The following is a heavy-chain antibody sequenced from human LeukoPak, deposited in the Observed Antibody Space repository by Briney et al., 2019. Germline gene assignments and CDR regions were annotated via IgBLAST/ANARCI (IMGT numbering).Heavy chain of an antibody. V-gene: IGHV4-59*13. CDR3: ACALTSAGY. CDR2: IYNSGGP. J-gene: IGHJ4*02. CDR1: GGSNNNFY. Sequence: PSETLSLTCTVSGGSNNNFYCSWIRQPPGKGLEWIGYIYNSGGPKYNPAFKSRVSISVDTPRNQFSLRLSSVTAADTALYYCACALTSAGYWGLGILVTVSS.